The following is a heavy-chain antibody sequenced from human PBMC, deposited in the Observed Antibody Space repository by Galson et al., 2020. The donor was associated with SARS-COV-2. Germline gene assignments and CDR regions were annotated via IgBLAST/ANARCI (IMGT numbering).Heavy chain of an antibody. CDR3: ARRSSPDSVVVVAAYFDY. V-gene: IGHV5-51*01. J-gene: IGHJ4*02. Sequence: KIRESPQTSCKGSGYSFTIFWTSWVRQTPGQGLDWIGIVYPGDSDTPYSPPFQGQVTISADKSISTAYLQWSSLKASDTAMYYCARRSSPDSVVVVAAYFDYWGQGTLVTVSS. CDR1: GYSFTIFW. CDR2: VYPGDSDT. D-gene: IGHD2-15*01.